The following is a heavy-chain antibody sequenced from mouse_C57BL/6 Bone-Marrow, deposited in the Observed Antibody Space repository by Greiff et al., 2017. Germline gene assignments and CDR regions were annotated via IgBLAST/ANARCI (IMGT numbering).Heavy chain of an antibody. CDR2: INPNNGGT. V-gene: IGHV1-26*01. J-gene: IGHJ2*01. CDR1: GYTFTDYY. CDR3: ARGELRPLFDY. Sequence: EVQLQQSGPELVKPGASVKISCKASGYTFTDYYMNWVKQSHGKSLEWIGDINPNNGGTSYNQKFKGKATLTVDKSSSTAYMELRSLTSEDSAVYYCARGELRPLFDYWGQGTTLTVSS. D-gene: IGHD3-2*02.